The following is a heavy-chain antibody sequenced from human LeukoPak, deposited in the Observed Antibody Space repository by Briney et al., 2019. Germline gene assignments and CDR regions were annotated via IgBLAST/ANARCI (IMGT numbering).Heavy chain of an antibody. CDR2: IWYDGSNK. Sequence: GGSLTLSCAASGFTFSSYGMHWVRQAPGKGLEWVAAIWYDGSNKYYADSVKGRFTISRDNSKNTLYLQMNSLRAEDTAVYYCARDEDSNYYYFDYWGQGTLVTVAS. J-gene: IGHJ4*02. CDR3: ARDEDSNYYYFDY. V-gene: IGHV3-33*01. CDR1: GFTFSSYG. D-gene: IGHD4-11*01.